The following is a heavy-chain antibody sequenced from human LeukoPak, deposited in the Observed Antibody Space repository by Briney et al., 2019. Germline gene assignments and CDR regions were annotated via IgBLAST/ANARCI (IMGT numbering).Heavy chain of an antibody. D-gene: IGHD1-26*01. CDR3: ARQWEPGSHYYYYYGMDV. V-gene: IGHV1-69*01. CDR1: GGTFSSYA. J-gene: IGHJ6*02. CDR2: IIPIFGTA. Sequence: ASVKVSCKASGGTFSSYAISWVRQAPGQGLEWMGGIIPIFGTANYAQKFQGRVTITADESTSTAYMELSSLRSEDTAVYYCARQWEPGSHYYYYYGMDVWGQGTTVTVSS.